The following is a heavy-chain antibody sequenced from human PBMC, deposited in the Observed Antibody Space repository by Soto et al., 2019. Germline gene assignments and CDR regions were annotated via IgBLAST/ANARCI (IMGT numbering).Heavy chain of an antibody. CDR3: ARLVAAPREVPDY. D-gene: IGHD1-26*01. J-gene: IGHJ4*02. CDR1: GYTFTSYD. Sequence: GASVKVSCKISGYTFTSYDINWVRQAPGQGLEWMGWIKTYNGNTNYAQKLQGRVTMTTDTSTSTAYMELRSLRSDDTAVYYCARLVAAPREVPDYWGQGTLVTVS. V-gene: IGHV1-18*01. CDR2: IKTYNGNT.